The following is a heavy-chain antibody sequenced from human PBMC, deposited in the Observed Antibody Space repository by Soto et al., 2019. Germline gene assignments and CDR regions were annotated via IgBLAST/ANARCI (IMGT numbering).Heavy chain of an antibody. Sequence: VKVSCKASGGTFSSYAISWVRQAPGQGLEWMGGIIPIFGTANYAQKFQGRVTITADKSTSTAYMELSSLRSEDTAVYYCARQYVRYWYFDLWGRGTLVTVSS. V-gene: IGHV1-69*06. D-gene: IGHD3-16*01. CDR3: ARQYVRYWYFDL. CDR1: GGTFSSYA. J-gene: IGHJ2*01. CDR2: IIPIFGTA.